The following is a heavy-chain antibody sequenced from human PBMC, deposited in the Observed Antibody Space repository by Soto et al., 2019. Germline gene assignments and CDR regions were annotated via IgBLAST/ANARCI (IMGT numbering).Heavy chain of an antibody. CDR2: IYYSGST. D-gene: IGHD6-6*01. Sequence: SETLSITNTVADGSISSSSDYWVWIRQNPGKGLEWIGSIYYSGSTYYNPSLKSRVTISVDTSKNQFSLKLSSVTAADTAVYYCARHESIAARPFNWFDPWGQGTLVTVSS. J-gene: IGHJ5*02. V-gene: IGHV4-39*01. CDR3: ARHESIAARPFNWFDP. CDR1: DGSISSSSDY.